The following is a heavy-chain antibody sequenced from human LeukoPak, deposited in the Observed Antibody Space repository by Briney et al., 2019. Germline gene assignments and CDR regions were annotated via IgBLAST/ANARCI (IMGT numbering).Heavy chain of an antibody. J-gene: IGHJ4*02. D-gene: IGHD2-21*01. CDR1: GSTFSSYA. CDR2: ISYDGSNK. CDR3: AKVFVDRWFFDC. Sequence: QPGRSLRLSCAASGSTFSSYAMHWVRQAPGKGLEWVAVISYDGSNKYYADSVKGRFTISRDNSKNTLYLQMNSLRAEDTAVYYCAKVFVDRWFFDCRGQGTLVTVSS. V-gene: IGHV3-30*07.